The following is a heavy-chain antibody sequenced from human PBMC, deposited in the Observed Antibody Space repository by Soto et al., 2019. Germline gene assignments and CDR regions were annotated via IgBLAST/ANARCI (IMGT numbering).Heavy chain of an antibody. CDR1: GGSIRSSSYY. CDR2: IFYSGST. CDR3: ARHGLTAYMAYYFDF. V-gene: IGHV4-39*01. J-gene: IGHJ4*02. D-gene: IGHD3-16*01. Sequence: SETLSLTCTVSGGSIRSSSYYWGWIRQPPGKGLEWIGSIFYSGSTNYNPSLKSRITVSVDTSKNQFSLNLTSVTAADTAVYYCARHGLTAYMAYYFDFWGQGTQVTVSS.